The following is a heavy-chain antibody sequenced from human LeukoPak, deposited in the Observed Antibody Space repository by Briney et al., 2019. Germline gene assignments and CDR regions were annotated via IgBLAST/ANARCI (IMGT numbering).Heavy chain of an antibody. V-gene: IGHV4-30-2*01. Sequence: SQTLSLTCAVSGGSISSGGYSWSWIRQPPGQGLEWIGYIYHSGSTYYNPSLKSRVTISVDRSKNQFSLKLSSVTAADTAVYYCARGVAVAADYFTTGAREPWSPSPQ. CDR3: ARGVAVAADYFTT. CDR2: IYHSGST. J-gene: IGHJ4*02. CDR1: GGSISSGGYS. D-gene: IGHD6-19*01.